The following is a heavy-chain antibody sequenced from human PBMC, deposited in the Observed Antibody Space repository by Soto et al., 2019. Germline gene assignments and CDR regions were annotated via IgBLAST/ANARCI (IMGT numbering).Heavy chain of an antibody. CDR2: FYYTGST. D-gene: IGHD3-3*01. CDR1: GDSMTRGSYY. Sequence: SETLSLTCVVSGDSMTRGSYYRAWIRQPPGKGLEWIGSFYYTGSTNYNPSLKSRVTVSADTSNNHFSLRLTSVTAADTAVYYCARRLDFGNGYFTATMDVWGKGTTVTVSS. CDR3: ARRLDFGNGYFTATMDV. V-gene: IGHV4-39*02. J-gene: IGHJ6*03.